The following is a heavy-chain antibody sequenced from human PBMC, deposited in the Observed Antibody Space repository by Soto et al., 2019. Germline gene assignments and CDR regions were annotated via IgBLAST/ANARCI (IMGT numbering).Heavy chain of an antibody. CDR3: ARELSERYCSGGSCRRPFDY. D-gene: IGHD2-15*01. Sequence: SVKVSCKASGGTFSSYAISWVRQAPGQGLEWMGGIIPIFGTANYAQKFQGRVTITADESTSTAYMELSSLRSEDTAVYYCARELSERYCSGGSCRRPFDYWGQGTLVTVSS. CDR1: GGTFSSYA. CDR2: IIPIFGTA. J-gene: IGHJ4*02. V-gene: IGHV1-69*13.